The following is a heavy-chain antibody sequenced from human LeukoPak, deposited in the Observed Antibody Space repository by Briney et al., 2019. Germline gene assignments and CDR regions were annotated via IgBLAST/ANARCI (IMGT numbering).Heavy chain of an antibody. V-gene: IGHV4-59*01. CDR1: GGSISTYY. J-gene: IGHJ3*02. CDR3: ARGALRIRGAFDI. CDR2: IYYSGST. Sequence: SETQSLTSSVSGGSISTYYWSWIRQPPGKGLEWIGYIYYSGSTNYNPSLKSRVTISVDTSKNQFSLKLSSVTAADTAVYYCARGALRIRGAFDIWGQGTMVTVSS.